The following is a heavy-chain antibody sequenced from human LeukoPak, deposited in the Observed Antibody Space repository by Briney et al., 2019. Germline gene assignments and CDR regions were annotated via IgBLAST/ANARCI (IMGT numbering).Heavy chain of an antibody. CDR3: ARFSGRFRGLTAMVTVGWFDP. V-gene: IGHV4-39*07. D-gene: IGHD5-18*01. CDR1: GASVSGSPYY. Sequence: PSETLSLTCTVSGASVSGSPYYWGWIRQPPGKGLEWIGSIYSSGSTYYNPSLKSRVTISVDTSKNQFSLKLSSVTAADTAVYYCARFSGRFRGLTAMVTVGWFDPWGQGTLVTVSS. J-gene: IGHJ5*02. CDR2: IYSSGST.